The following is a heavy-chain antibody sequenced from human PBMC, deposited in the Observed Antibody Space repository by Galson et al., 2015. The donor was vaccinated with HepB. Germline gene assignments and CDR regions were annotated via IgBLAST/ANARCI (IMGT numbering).Heavy chain of an antibody. CDR1: GFTFSSYA. D-gene: IGHD3-10*01. CDR3: TLLNYYGSGSYSDY. CDR2: IRSKANSYAT. Sequence: SLRLSCAASGFTFSSYAMHWVRQASGKGLEWVGRIRSKANSYATAYAASVKGRFTISRDDSKNTAYLRMNSLKTEDTAVYYCTLLNYYGSGSYSDYWGQGTLVTVSS. J-gene: IGHJ4*02. V-gene: IGHV3-73*01.